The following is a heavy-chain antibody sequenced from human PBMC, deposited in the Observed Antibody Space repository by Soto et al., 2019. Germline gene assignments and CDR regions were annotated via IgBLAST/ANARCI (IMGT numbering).Heavy chain of an antibody. CDR2: ISSSGSSI. Sequence: PGGSLRLSCAASGFTFSSYAMSWVRQAPGKGLEWVSAISSSGSSIYYADSVKGRFTISRDNAKNSLYLQMNSLRAEDTAVYYCARGGWTGTTQHGYWGQGTLVTVPQ. CDR3: ARGGWTGTTQHGY. V-gene: IGHV3-23*01. J-gene: IGHJ4*02. CDR1: GFTFSSYA. D-gene: IGHD1-7*01.